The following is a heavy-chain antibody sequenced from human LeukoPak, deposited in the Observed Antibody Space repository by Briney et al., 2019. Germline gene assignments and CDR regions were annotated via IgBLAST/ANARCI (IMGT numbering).Heavy chain of an antibody. Sequence: SQILSLTCTVSGGSISSGGYYWSWIRQHPGKGLEWIGSIYYTGSTDYNPSLKSRGTISVDTSKNQFSLKLSSVTAADTAVYYCARDRAGERSGWSYFQFWGQGTLLTVSS. CDR3: ARDRAGERSGWSYFQF. CDR2: IYYTGST. V-gene: IGHV4-31*03. CDR1: GGSISSGGYY. D-gene: IGHD6-19*01. J-gene: IGHJ4*02.